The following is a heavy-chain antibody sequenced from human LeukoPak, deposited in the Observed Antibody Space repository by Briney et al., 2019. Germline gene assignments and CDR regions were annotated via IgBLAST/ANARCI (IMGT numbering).Heavy chain of an antibody. CDR2: INGDGSYT. CDR3: ARDGVQTTPFDY. J-gene: IGHJ4*02. CDR1: GFTFSGYW. D-gene: IGHD4/OR15-4a*01. V-gene: IGHV3-74*01. Sequence: GGSLRLSCATSGFTFSGYWMHWVRQAPGKGLVWLSLINGDGSYTIYADSVKGRFTISRDNAKNTLYLQMDSLRAEDTAAYYCARDGVQTTPFDYWGQGTLVTVSS.